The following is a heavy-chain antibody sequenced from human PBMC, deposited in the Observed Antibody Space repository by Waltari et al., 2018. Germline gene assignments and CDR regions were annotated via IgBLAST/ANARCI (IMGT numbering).Heavy chain of an antibody. CDR3: ARRGSGPPHYYMDV. Sequence: EVQLVETGGGLIQPGGSLRLSCAASGFTVSSNYMSWVRRAPGKGLEWVAVIYIGCSTYSADSVKGRFTSSRDNSKNTLYLQMNSLRAEDTAVYYCARRGSGPPHYYMDVWGKGTTVTVSS. CDR1: GFTVSSNY. CDR2: IYIGCST. J-gene: IGHJ6*03. D-gene: IGHD3-16*01. V-gene: IGHV3-53*02.